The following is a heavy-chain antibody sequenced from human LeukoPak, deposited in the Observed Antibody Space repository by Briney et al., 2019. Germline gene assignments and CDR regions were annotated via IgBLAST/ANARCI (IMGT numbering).Heavy chain of an antibody. V-gene: IGHV1-18*01. D-gene: IGHD1-26*01. Sequence: ASMKVSCKASGYTFTSYGISWVRQAPGQGLEWMGWISAYNGNTNYAQKLQGRVTMTTDTSTSTAYMELRSLRSDDTAVYYCARGHTSGSYPAEYFQHWGQGTLVTVSS. CDR1: GYTFTSYG. J-gene: IGHJ1*01. CDR3: ARGHTSGSYPAEYFQH. CDR2: ISAYNGNT.